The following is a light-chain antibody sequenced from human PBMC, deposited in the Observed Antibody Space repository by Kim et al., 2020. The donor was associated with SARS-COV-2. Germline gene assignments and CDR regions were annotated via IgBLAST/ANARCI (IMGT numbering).Light chain of an antibody. CDR2: LGS. V-gene: IGKV2-28*01. CDR1: QSLLHRNGYNY. Sequence: DIVMTQSPLSLSVTXGQPASISCRSSQSLLHRNGYNYLDWYLQKPGQSPQLLIYLGSNRASGVPDRFSGSGSGTHFTLKISRVEAEDVGFYYCMQALQTPLTFGGGTKVDIK. CDR3: MQALQTPLT. J-gene: IGKJ4*01.